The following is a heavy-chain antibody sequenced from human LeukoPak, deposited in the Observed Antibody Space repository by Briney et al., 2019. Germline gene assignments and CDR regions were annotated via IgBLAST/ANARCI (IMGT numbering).Heavy chain of an antibody. CDR1: GGSFSGYY. CDR2: INHSGST. J-gene: IGHJ5*02. CDR3: ARRFSRYGSGSFPSRTSWFDP. D-gene: IGHD3-10*01. Sequence: DPSETLSLTCAVYGGSFSGYYWSWIRQPPGKGLEWIGEINHSGSTNYNPSLKSRVTISVDTSKNQFSLKLSSVTAADTAVYYCARRFSRYGSGSFPSRTSWFDPWGQGTLVVVSS. V-gene: IGHV4-34*01.